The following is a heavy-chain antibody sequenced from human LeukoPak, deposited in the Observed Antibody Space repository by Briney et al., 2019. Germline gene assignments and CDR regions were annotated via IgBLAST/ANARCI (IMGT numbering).Heavy chain of an antibody. CDR2: ITSDGSTT. CDR3: ARGNSHAFDI. V-gene: IGHV3-74*01. CDR1: GFTFSSYW. Sequence: GGSLRLSCAASGFTFSSYWMHWVRQAPGKGLVWVSRITSDGSTTSYADSVKGRFTISRDNAKSTLNLQMNSLRVEDTAVYYCARGNSHAFDIWGQGTMVTVSS. D-gene: IGHD3-10*01. J-gene: IGHJ3*02.